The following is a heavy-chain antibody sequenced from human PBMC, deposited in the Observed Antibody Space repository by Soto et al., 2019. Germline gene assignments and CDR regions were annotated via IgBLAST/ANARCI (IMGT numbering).Heavy chain of an antibody. J-gene: IGHJ6*02. Sequence: PXESLTISLKGSGYSFTRYWIGLVRQMPGKGLEWVGIIYPGDLDTRYSPSFRGQVTISADRSTSTAYLQWNSLRAEDTAVYYCARDTLRDIVIMIYSTERHAMDVWGQGTTVTVSS. CDR1: GYSFTRYW. V-gene: IGHV5-51*01. D-gene: IGHD2-8*01. CDR2: IYPGDLDT. CDR3: ARDTLRDIVIMIYSTERHAMDV.